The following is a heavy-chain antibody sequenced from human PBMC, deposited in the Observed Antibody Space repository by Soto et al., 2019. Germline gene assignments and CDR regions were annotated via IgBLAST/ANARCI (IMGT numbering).Heavy chain of an antibody. J-gene: IGHJ4*02. V-gene: IGHV3-23*01. CDR1: GFTFSSYA. CDR3: AKDRRVWASSSWYY. CDR2: ISGSGGST. Sequence: GGSLRLSCAASGFTFSSYAMSWVRQAPGKVLEWVSAISGSGGSTYYADSVKGRFTISRDNSKNTLYLQMNSLRAEDTAVFYCAKDRRVWASSSWYYWGQGTLVTVSS. D-gene: IGHD6-13*01.